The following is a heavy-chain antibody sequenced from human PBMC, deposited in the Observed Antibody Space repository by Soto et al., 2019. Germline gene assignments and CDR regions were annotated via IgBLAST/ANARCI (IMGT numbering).Heavy chain of an antibody. V-gene: IGHV1-18*01. CDR1: GYTFTSYG. D-gene: IGHD3-22*01. J-gene: IGHJ6*02. Sequence: ASVKVSCKASGYTFTSYGISWVRQAPGQGLEWMGWISAYNGNTNYAQKLQGRVTMTTDTSTSTAYMELRSLRSDDTAVYYCARDQNHYDSSGPEVDYYYYGMDVWGQGTMVTVSS. CDR3: ARDQNHYDSSGPEVDYYYYGMDV. CDR2: ISAYNGNT.